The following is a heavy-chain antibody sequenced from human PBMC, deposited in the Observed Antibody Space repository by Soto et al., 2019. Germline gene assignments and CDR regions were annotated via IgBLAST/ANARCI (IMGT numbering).Heavy chain of an antibody. CDR2: IYYTGGT. V-gene: IGHV4-39*02. CDR3: AREGPPIRAHNPPEFFQH. Sequence: LSLTCTVSGDSISTRSNYWAWIRQPPGKGLEWIGSIYYTGGTYYNPSLKSRVTLFLDTSKNQFSLNLNSVTAADTAVYYCAREGPPIRAHNPPEFFQHWGQGTPVTVSS. J-gene: IGHJ1*01. CDR1: GDSISTRSNY.